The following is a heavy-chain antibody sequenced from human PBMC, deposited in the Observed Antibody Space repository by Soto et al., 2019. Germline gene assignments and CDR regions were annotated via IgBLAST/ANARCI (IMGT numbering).Heavy chain of an antibody. V-gene: IGHV3-33*01. Sequence: GGSLRLSCAASGFTFSSYGMHWVRQAPGKGLEWVAVIWYDGSNKYYADSVKGRFTISRDNSKNTLYLQMNSLRAEDTAVYYCARDSAAYGRSGYYNDYYYGMDVWGQGTTVTVSS. D-gene: IGHD3-22*01. J-gene: IGHJ6*02. CDR1: GFTFSSYG. CDR3: ARDSAAYGRSGYYNDYYYGMDV. CDR2: IWYDGSNK.